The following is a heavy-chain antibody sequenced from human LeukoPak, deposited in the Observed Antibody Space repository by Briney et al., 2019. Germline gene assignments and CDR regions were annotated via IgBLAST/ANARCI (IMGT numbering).Heavy chain of an antibody. D-gene: IGHD3-22*01. V-gene: IGHV3-74*01. CDR1: GFIFSTYG. CDR2: IKSDGSST. CDR3: AREEYYYDSRSLDY. Sequence: SGRSLRLSCAASGFIFSTYGMHWVRQAPGKGLVWVSRIKSDGSSTSYADSVKGRFTISRDNAKNTLYLQMNSLRAEDTAVYYCAREEYYYDSRSLDYWGQGTLVTVSS. J-gene: IGHJ4*02.